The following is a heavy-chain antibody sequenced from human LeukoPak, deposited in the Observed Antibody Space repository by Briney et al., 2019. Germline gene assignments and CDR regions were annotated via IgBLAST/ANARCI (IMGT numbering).Heavy chain of an antibody. CDR2: IIPIFGTA. D-gene: IGHD3-3*01. CDR3: ARARDSPRRFWENWFDP. V-gene: IGHV1-69*13. J-gene: IGHJ5*02. CDR1: GGTFSSYA. Sequence: ASVKVSCKASGGTFSSYAISWVRQAPGQGLEWMGGIIPIFGTANYAQKFQGRVTITADESTSTAYMELRRLRSEDTAVYYCARARDSPRRFWENWFDPWGQGTLVTVSS.